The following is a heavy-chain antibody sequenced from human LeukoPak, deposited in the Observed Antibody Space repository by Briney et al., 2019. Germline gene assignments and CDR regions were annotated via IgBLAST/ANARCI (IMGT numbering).Heavy chain of an antibody. CDR2: ISGSGGST. Sequence: GSLRLSCAASGFTFSTYPMNWVRQAPGKGLEWVSTISGSGGSTYYADSVKGRFTISRDNSKNTLYLQMNSLRAEDTAVYYCARGREDYYDSSGYYVLFDYWGQGTLVTVSS. J-gene: IGHJ4*02. CDR1: GFTFSTYP. V-gene: IGHV3-23*01. D-gene: IGHD3-22*01. CDR3: ARGREDYYDSSGYYVLFDY.